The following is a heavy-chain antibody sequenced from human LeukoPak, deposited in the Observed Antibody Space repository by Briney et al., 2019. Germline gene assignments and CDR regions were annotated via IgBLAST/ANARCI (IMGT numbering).Heavy chain of an antibody. Sequence: SVRVSCTLSGGTFSTYPINWVRQAPGQGLEWMGRIIPIFGAPDYAQKFQGRVTITADKSTNTACMELIGVRSDDTAVYYCATPRRPTDYYYYYMNVWGNGTTVTVSS. V-gene: IGHV1-69*06. CDR2: IIPIFGAP. J-gene: IGHJ6*03. D-gene: IGHD4-11*01. CDR1: GGTFSTYP. CDR3: ATPRRPTDYYYYYMNV.